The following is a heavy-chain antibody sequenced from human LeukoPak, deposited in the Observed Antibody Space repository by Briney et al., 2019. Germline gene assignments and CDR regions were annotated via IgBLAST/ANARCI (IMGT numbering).Heavy chain of an antibody. D-gene: IGHD2-15*01. CDR3: AREGNTRHYMDV. CDR2: IYPGDSDT. Sequence: GESLKISCKASGYTFTRYWIGWVRQVPGKGLEWMGIIYPGDSDTTYSPSFRGQVTISADKSSSIIHLQWSSLKASDTAMYYCAREGNTRHYMDVWGKGTTVSVS. V-gene: IGHV5-51*01. J-gene: IGHJ6*03. CDR1: GYTFTRYW.